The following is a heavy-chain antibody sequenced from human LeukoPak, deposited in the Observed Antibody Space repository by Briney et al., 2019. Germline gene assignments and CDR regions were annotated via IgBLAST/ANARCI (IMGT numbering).Heavy chain of an antibody. Sequence: GGSLRLSCAASRFTFSNCAMSWVRQAPGKGLEWVSGISGSGGSTYYADSMKGRFTISRDKSKNTLYLQMNSLRAEDTVVYYCAGYNCSSTTCYTGGFDYWGQGTLVTVSS. J-gene: IGHJ4*02. V-gene: IGHV3-23*01. CDR3: AGYNCSSTTCYTGGFDY. CDR1: RFTFSNCA. CDR2: ISGSGGST. D-gene: IGHD2-2*02.